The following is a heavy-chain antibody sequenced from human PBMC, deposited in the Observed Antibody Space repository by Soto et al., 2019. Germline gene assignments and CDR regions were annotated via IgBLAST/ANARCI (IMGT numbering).Heavy chain of an antibody. J-gene: IGHJ6*02. D-gene: IGHD3-10*01. Sequence: ASVKVSCKASGYTFTSYGISWVRQAPGQGLEWMGWISAYNGNTNYAQKLQGRVTMTTDTSTSTAYMELRSLRSDDTAVYYCARDPSGGEYYGSGSYIYYYYGMDVWGQGTTVTVSS. CDR1: GYTFTSYG. CDR2: ISAYNGNT. V-gene: IGHV1-18*01. CDR3: ARDPSGGEYYGSGSYIYYYYGMDV.